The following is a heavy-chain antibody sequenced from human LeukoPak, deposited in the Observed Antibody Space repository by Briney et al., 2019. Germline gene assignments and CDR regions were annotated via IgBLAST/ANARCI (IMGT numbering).Heavy chain of an antibody. J-gene: IGHJ5*02. CDR3: ARHLTTRWFDP. CDR1: GGSFSGYY. D-gene: IGHD1-14*01. V-gene: IGHV4-34*01. Sequence: PSETLSLTCAVYGGSFSGYYWSWIRQPPGKGLEWIGEINHSGSTNYNPSLKSRVTISVDTSKNQFSLKLSSVTAADTAVYYCARHLTTRWFDPWGQGTLVTVSS. CDR2: INHSGST.